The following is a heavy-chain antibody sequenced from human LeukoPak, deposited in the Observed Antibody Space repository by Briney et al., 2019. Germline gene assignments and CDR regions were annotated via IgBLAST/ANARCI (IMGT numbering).Heavy chain of an antibody. CDR1: GGSFSGYY. J-gene: IGHJ4*02. CDR3: ARENCGGDCSLDY. Sequence: SETLSLTCAVYGGSFSGYYWSWIRQPPGKGLEWIGEINHSGSTNYNPSLKSRVTISVDTSKNQFSLKLSSVTAADTAVYYCARENCGGDCSLDYWGQGTLVTVSS. CDR2: INHSGST. D-gene: IGHD2-21*02. V-gene: IGHV4-34*01.